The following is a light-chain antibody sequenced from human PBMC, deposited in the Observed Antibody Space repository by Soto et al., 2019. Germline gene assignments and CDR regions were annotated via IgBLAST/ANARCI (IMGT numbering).Light chain of an antibody. CDR3: QQYGTLPWT. CDR2: GAS. CDR1: LSVSSSY. J-gene: IGKJ1*01. V-gene: IGKV3-20*01. Sequence: EIGLTQSPGTLSLSPGERATLSCRARLSVSSSYLAWYQQKPDQAHRILIYGASSRATGIPDRFSGSGSGTDSTLTISRLEPEDCAVYYCQQYGTLPWTFGQGTKVEIK.